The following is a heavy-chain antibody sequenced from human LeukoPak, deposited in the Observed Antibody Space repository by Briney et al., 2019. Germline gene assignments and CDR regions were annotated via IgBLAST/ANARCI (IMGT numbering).Heavy chain of an antibody. J-gene: IGHJ3*02. CDR3: ARGLYGGNDAFDI. V-gene: IGHV4-38-2*02. CDR2: IYYSGIT. Sequence: PSETLSLTCTFSGYSLSSGYYWGWIRPRPGKGLEWSVSIYYSGITYYNPSLKSRVTISVDTSKNQFSLKLSSVTAADTAVYYCARGLYGGNDAFDIWGQGTMVTVSS. D-gene: IGHD4-23*01. CDR1: GYSLSSGYY.